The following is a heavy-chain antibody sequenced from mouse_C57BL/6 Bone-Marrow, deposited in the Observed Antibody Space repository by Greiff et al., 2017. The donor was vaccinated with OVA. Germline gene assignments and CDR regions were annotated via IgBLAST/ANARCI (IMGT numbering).Heavy chain of an antibody. CDR1: GYAFSSSW. Sequence: QVQLQQSGPELVKPGASVKISCKASGYAFSSSWMNWVKQRPGKGLEWIGRIYPGDGDTNYNGKFKGKATLTADKSSSTAYMQLSSLTSEDSAVYFCARIPCVSNYGYYAMDYWGQGTSVTVSS. CDR2: IYPGDGDT. CDR3: ARIPCVSNYGYYAMDY. J-gene: IGHJ4*01. V-gene: IGHV1-82*01. D-gene: IGHD2-5*01.